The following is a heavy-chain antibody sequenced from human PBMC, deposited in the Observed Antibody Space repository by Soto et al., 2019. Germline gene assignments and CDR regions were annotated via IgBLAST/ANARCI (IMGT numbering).Heavy chain of an antibody. J-gene: IGHJ6*02. CDR2: MNPNNGNT. CDR3: ARQYYDFWSGYNYGMDV. Sequence: QVQLVQSGAEVKKPGASVKVSCKASGYTFTSYDINWVRQATGQGLEWMGWMNPNNGNTGYAQKFQGRVTMTRNTSISTAYMELSSLRSEDTAVYYCARQYYDFWSGYNYGMDVWGQGTRSPSP. V-gene: IGHV1-8*01. CDR1: GYTFTSYD. D-gene: IGHD3-3*01.